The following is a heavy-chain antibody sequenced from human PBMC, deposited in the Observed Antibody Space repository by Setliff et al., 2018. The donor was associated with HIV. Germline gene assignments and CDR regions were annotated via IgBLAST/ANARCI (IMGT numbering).Heavy chain of an antibody. J-gene: IGHJ5*02. CDR3: ARDPTAPSITIFGVVGATYWFDP. CDR2: IGYNGNT. Sequence: ASVMVSCKASGYNFNNHGITWVRQAPGRGLEWVGWIGYNGNTNYAQKFQGRVTMTTDTSTNTAYMDLTSLKSDDTAVYYCARDPTAPSITIFGVVGATYWFDPWGPGTLVTVSS. V-gene: IGHV1-18*01. CDR1: GYNFNNHG. D-gene: IGHD3-3*01.